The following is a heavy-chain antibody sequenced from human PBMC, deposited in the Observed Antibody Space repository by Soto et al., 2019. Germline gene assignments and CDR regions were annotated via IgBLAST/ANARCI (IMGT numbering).Heavy chain of an antibody. Sequence: QVQLVQSGAELKKTGSSVKVSCRASGATFSISVFNWVRQAPGQGLEWMGGIISMFGTPNYSQKFQGRVTISADESTSTGYMELNNLRSDDTAIYYCARDLGGGYEPGDYWGQGTQVTVSS. D-gene: IGHD5-12*01. CDR2: IISMFGTP. CDR1: GATFSISV. V-gene: IGHV1-69*12. J-gene: IGHJ4*02. CDR3: ARDLGGGYEPGDY.